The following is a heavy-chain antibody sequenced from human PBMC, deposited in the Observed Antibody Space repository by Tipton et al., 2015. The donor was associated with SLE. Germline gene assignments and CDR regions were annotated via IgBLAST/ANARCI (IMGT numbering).Heavy chain of an antibody. J-gene: IGHJ4*02. V-gene: IGHV3-7*04. CDR3: ARARMVQGSEQFFLHY. CDR2: IKQEGSEK. CDR1: GFTFSSYW. Sequence: SLRLSCAASGFTFSSYWMSWVRQAPGKGLEWVANIKQEGSEKYYVDSVKGQFTISRDNAKSSLYLRMNSLRAEDTAVYYCARARMVQGSEQFFLHYWGQGTLVTVS. D-gene: IGHD3-10*01.